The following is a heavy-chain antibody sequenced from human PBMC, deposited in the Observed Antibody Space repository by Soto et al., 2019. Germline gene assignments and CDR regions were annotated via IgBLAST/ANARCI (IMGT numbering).Heavy chain of an antibody. Sequence: ASVKVSCKASGHTFTGYGISWVRQAPGQGLEWMGWISAYNGNTNYAQKLQGRVTMTTDTSTSTAYMELRSLRSDDTAVYYCAXDSHSSSWYPSYNWFDPWGQGTLVTVSS. CDR3: AXDSHSSSWYPSYNWFDP. D-gene: IGHD6-13*01. V-gene: IGHV1-18*01. J-gene: IGHJ5*02. CDR1: GHTFTGYG. CDR2: ISAYNGNT.